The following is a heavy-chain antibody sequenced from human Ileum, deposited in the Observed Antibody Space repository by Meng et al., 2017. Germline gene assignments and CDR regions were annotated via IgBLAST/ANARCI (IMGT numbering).Heavy chain of an antibody. CDR2: ISSSGSTI. CDR1: GFTFSSYE. J-gene: IGHJ4*02. V-gene: IGHV3-48*03. D-gene: IGHD3-3*01. Sequence: GESLKISCAASGFTFSSYEMNWVRQAPGKGLEWVSYISSSGSTIYYADSVKGRFTISRDNAKNSLYLQMNSLRAEDTAVYYCAREPITIFGVVIQSFPEDWGQGTLVTVSS. CDR3: AREPITIFGVVIQSFPED.